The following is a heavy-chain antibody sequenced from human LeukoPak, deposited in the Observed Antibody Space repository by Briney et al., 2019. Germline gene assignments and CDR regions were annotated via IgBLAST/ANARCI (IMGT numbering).Heavy chain of an antibody. D-gene: IGHD1-7*01. CDR1: GGSISSGSYY. V-gene: IGHV4-61*02. Sequence: SQTLSLTCTVSGGSISSGSYYWSWIRQPAGKGLEWIGRIYNSGSTNYNPSLKRRLTISVDTSKDQFSLKLSSVSAADTAVYYCARDRWNYVPWGQGTLVTVSS. J-gene: IGHJ5*02. CDR3: ARDRWNYVP. CDR2: IYNSGST.